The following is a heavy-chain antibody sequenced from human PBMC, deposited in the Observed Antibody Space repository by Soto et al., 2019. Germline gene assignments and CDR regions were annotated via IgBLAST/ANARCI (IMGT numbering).Heavy chain of an antibody. D-gene: IGHD3-10*01. V-gene: IGHV1-24*01. CDR1: GYTLTELS. Sequence: ASVKVSCKVSGYTLTELSMHWVRQAPGKGLEWMGGFDPEDGETIYAQKFQGRVTMTEDTSTDTAYMELSSLRSEDTAVYYCATARYGSGSYCLDYWGQGTLVTVSS. CDR2: FDPEDGET. CDR3: ATARYGSGSYCLDY. J-gene: IGHJ4*02.